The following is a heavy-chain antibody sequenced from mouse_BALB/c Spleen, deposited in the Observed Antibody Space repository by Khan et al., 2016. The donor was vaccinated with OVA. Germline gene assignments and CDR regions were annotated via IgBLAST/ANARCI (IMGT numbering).Heavy chain of an antibody. CDR1: GYSFTSDYA. D-gene: IGHD2-14*01. Sequence: EVQLQESGPGLVKPSQSLSLTCTVTGYSFTSDYAWYWIRQFPGNQLELMGSISYSGTPTYNPSLKSRFSFTRDTSKNQFFLQLISVTPKVTATLYGTIEVRRGDFGYFDVWGAGTTVTVSS. V-gene: IGHV3-2*02. CDR2: ISYSGTP. CDR3: TIEVRRGDFGYFDV. J-gene: IGHJ1*01.